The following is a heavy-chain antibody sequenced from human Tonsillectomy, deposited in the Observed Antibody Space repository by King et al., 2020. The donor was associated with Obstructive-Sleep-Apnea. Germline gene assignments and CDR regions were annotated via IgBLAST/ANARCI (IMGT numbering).Heavy chain of an antibody. V-gene: IGHV3-9*01. J-gene: IGHJ4*02. Sequence: VQLVESGGGLVQPGRSLRLSCAASGFTFDDFAMHWVRQAPGKGLEWVSGISWNSGSIGYADSVKGRFIISRDNAKNSLFVQMNSLRAEDTALYYCVKDKNSGWYVDYFDYWDQGTLVTVSS. CDR2: ISWNSGSI. CDR1: GFTFDDFA. CDR3: VKDKNSGWYVDYFDY. D-gene: IGHD6-19*01.